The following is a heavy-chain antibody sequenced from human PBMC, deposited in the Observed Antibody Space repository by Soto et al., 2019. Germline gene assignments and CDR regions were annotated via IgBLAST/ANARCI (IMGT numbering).Heavy chain of an antibody. Sequence: QVQLVESGGGVVQPGRSLRLSCAASGFTFSSYAMHWVRQAPGKGLEWVAVISYDGSNKYYADSVKGRFTISRDNSKNTLYLQMNSLRAEDTAVYYCARDGAMIVVEYYFDYWGQGTLVTVSS. CDR2: ISYDGSNK. D-gene: IGHD3-22*01. CDR3: ARDGAMIVVEYYFDY. J-gene: IGHJ4*02. V-gene: IGHV3-30-3*01. CDR1: GFTFSSYA.